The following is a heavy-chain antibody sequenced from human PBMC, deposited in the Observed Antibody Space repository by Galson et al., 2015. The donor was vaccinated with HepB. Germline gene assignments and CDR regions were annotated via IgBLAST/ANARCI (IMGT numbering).Heavy chain of an antibody. J-gene: IGHJ4*02. CDR3: ARYPYYGDYVFDY. V-gene: IGHV3-21*01. CDR1: GFTFSSYS. D-gene: IGHD4-17*01. CDR2: ISSSSSYI. Sequence: SLRLSCAASGFTFSSYSMNWVRQAPGKGLEWVSSISSSSSYIYYADSVKGRFTISRDNAKNSLYLQMNSLRAEDTAVYYCARYPYYGDYVFDYWGQGTLVTVSS.